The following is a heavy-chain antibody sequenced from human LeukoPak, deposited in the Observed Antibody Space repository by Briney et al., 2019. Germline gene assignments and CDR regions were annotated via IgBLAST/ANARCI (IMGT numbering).Heavy chain of an antibody. V-gene: IGHV3-30*02. J-gene: IGHJ5*02. CDR3: AKDKGIECYYGSGGFDP. CDR1: GFTFSSYG. Sequence: PGGSLRLSCAASGFTFSSYGMHWVRQAPGKGLEWVAFIRYDGSNKYYADSVKGRFTISRDNSKNTLYLQMNSLRAEDTAVYYCAKDKGIECYYGSGGFDPWGQGTLVTVSS. D-gene: IGHD3-10*01. CDR2: IRYDGSNK.